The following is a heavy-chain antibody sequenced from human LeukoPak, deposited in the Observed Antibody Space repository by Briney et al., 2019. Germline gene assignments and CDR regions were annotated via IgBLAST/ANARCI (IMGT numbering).Heavy chain of an antibody. V-gene: IGHV1-8*03. CDR2: MNPNSGNT. J-gene: IGHJ5*02. Sequence: ASVKVSCKASGYTFTSYDINWLRQATGQGLEWVGWMNPNSGNTGYAQKFQGRVTITRNTSISTAYMELSSLRSEDTAVYYCARGEGSGWLFWFDPWGQGTLVTVSS. CDR1: GYTFTSYD. CDR3: ARGEGSGWLFWFDP. D-gene: IGHD6-19*01.